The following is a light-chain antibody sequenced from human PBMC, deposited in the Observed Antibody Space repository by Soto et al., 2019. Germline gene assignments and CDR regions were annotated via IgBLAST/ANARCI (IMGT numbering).Light chain of an antibody. Sequence: EIVLMQSPGTLSLSPGEGATLSCRASQSVSSSYLAWYQQKPGQAPRLLIYGVSSRATGIPDRFSGSGSGTDFTLTISRLEPEDFAVYYCQQYGSTSWTFGQGTKVDIK. J-gene: IGKJ1*01. V-gene: IGKV3-20*01. CDR3: QQYGSTSWT. CDR1: QSVSSSY. CDR2: GVS.